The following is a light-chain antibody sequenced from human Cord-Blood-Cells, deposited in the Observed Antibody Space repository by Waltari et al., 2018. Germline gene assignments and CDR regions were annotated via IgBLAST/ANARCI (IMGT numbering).Light chain of an antibody. CDR1: SSHIGKNY. J-gene: IGLJ3*02. CDR3: GTWDSSLSAGV. CDR2: DNN. V-gene: IGLV1-51*01. Sequence: QPVLTQPPSVSTAPGQKVTIPCPGSSSHIGKNYVAWYQQLPGTAPELLIYDNNKRPSGIPDRFSGSKSGTSATLGITGLQTGDEADYYCGTWDSSLSAGVFGGGTKLTVL.